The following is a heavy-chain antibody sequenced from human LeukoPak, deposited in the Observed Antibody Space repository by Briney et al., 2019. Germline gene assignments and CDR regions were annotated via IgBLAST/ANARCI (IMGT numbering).Heavy chain of an antibody. J-gene: IGHJ6*04. CDR1: GYTFTSYG. CDR3: ARDRGYSGYDIDYYGMDV. Sequence: GASVKVSCKASGYTFTSYGISWVRQAPGQGLEWMGWISPYNGNTNYAQKLQGRVTMTTDTSTSTAYMELRSLRSDDTAVYYCARDRGYSGYDIDYYGMDVWGKGTTVTVSS. D-gene: IGHD5-12*01. CDR2: ISPYNGNT. V-gene: IGHV1-18*04.